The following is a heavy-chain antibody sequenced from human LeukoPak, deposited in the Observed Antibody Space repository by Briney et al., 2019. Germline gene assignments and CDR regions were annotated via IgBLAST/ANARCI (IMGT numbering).Heavy chain of an antibody. CDR1: GFTFSSYG. CDR3: AKSDF. J-gene: IGHJ4*02. V-gene: IGHV3-30*02. Sequence: GGSLRLSCAASGFTFSSYGMHWVRQAPGKGLEWVAFIRNDGSKKEYADSVKGRFTISRDSSKNTLYLQMNSLRAEDTAVYYCAKSDFWGQGTLVTVSS. CDR2: IRNDGSKK.